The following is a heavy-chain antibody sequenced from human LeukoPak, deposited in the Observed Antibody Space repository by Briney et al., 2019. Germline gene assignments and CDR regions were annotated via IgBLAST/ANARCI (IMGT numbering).Heavy chain of an antibody. CDR2: MNPNSGNT. CDR3: ATEQYYYDSSGYYYRDY. CDR1: GYTFTSYD. Sequence: ASVKVSCKASGYTFTSYDINWVRQATGQGLEWMGWMNPNSGNTGYAQKFQGRVTMTRNTSISTAYMELSSPRSEDTAVYYCATEQYYYDSSGYYYRDYWGQGTLVTVSS. J-gene: IGHJ4*02. D-gene: IGHD3-22*01. V-gene: IGHV1-8*01.